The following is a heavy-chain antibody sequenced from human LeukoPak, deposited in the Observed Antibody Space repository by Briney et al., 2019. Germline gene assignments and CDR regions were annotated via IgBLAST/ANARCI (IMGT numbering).Heavy chain of an antibody. D-gene: IGHD5-18*01. V-gene: IGHV1-18*01. CDR3: AVPSGGYSYASHDY. CDR1: GYTFISYA. Sequence: ASVKVSCKASGYTFISYAMNWVRQAPGQGLEWMGWISAYNGNTNYAQKLQGRVTMTTDTSTSTAYMELSSLRSEDTAVYYCAVPSGGYSYASHDYWGQGTLVTVSS. J-gene: IGHJ4*02. CDR2: ISAYNGNT.